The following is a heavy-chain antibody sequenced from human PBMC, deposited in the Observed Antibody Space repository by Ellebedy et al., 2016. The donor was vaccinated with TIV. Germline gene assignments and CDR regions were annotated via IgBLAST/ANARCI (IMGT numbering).Heavy chain of an antibody. J-gene: IGHJ3*02. Sequence: SETLSLTCTVSGGSIRSYVWSWIRQPPGKGLEWTGHIHYTGSTNYNPSLKSRVTLSVETSKNQFSLKLKSVTAADTAVYYCARGGFYDRDAFDIWGQGTVVTVSS. CDR1: GGSIRSYV. D-gene: IGHD3-22*01. V-gene: IGHV4-59*08. CDR2: IHYTGST. CDR3: ARGGFYDRDAFDI.